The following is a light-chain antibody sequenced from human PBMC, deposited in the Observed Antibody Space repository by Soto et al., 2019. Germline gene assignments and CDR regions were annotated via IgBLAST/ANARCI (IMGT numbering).Light chain of an antibody. CDR2: NNK. J-gene: IGLJ1*01. CDR3: AACDDSLNGIV. CDR1: SSNIGSNT. Sequence: QSVLTQPPSASGTPGQRVTISCSGSSSNIGSNTVNWYQQLPGTAPKLLIYNNKQRPSGVPDRFSGSKSGTSASLAIIGLLSEDEAEYYCAACDDSLNGIVFGPGTKLTVL. V-gene: IGLV1-44*01.